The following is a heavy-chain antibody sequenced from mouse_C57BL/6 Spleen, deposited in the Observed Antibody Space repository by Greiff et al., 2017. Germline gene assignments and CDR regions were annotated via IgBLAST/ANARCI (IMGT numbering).Heavy chain of an antibody. CDR2: IDPSDSYT. Sequence: QVQLQQPGAELVMPGASVKLSCKASGYTFTSYWMHWVKQRPGQGLEWIGEIDPSDSYTNYNQKFKGKSTLTVDKSSSTAYMQLSSLTSEDAAVYYCARYSRERAMDYWGQGTSVTVSS. J-gene: IGHJ4*01. V-gene: IGHV1-69*01. CDR1: GYTFTSYW. CDR3: ARYSRERAMDY. D-gene: IGHD2-5*01.